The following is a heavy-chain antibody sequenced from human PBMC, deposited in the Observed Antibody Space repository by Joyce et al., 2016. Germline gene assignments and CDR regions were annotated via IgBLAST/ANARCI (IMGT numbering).Heavy chain of an antibody. CDR3: ASWRGRRFLDSPGLTGGAFYFDY. Sequence: QVQLQESGPGLVKPSETLSLTCTVSGDSTGSSCYYWGWIRQPPGKGLEWIGSVYYSGSTYYHSSLKSRVTIFVDTSKNQFSLKLRSVTAADTAVYYCASWRGRRFLDSPGLTGGAFYFDYWGQGTLVTVSS. D-gene: IGHD3-3*01. J-gene: IGHJ4*02. V-gene: IGHV4-39*01. CDR2: VYYSGST. CDR1: GDSTGSSCYY.